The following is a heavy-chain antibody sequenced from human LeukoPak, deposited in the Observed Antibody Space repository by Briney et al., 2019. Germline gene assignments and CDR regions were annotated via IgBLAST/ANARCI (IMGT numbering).Heavy chain of an antibody. Sequence: KPSETLSPTCAVYGWSFSGYYWSWIRQPPGKGLEWIGEINHSGSTNYNPSLKSRVTISVDTSKNQFSLKLSSVTAADTAVYYCTREGGRIAAAGTRYGAFDYWGQGTLVTVSS. CDR1: GWSFSGYY. J-gene: IGHJ4*02. CDR3: TREGGRIAAAGTRYGAFDY. CDR2: INHSGST. D-gene: IGHD6-13*01. V-gene: IGHV4-34*01.